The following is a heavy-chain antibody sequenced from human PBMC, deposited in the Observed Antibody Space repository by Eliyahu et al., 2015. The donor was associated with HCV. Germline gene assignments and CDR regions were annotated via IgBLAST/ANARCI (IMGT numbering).Heavy chain of an antibody. Sequence: TNYNPSLKSRVTISVDTSKNQFSLKLSSVTAADTTVYYCARHWNVLMVNNGMDVWGQGTTVTVSS. D-gene: IGHD2-8*01. J-gene: IGHJ6*02. CDR2: T. V-gene: IGHV4-59*08. CDR3: ARHWNVLMVNNGMDV.